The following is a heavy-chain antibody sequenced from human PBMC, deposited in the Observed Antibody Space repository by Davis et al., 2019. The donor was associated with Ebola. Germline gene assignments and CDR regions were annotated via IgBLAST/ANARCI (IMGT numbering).Heavy chain of an antibody. CDR3: TRGNDYAKSGVD. D-gene: IGHD4-17*01. CDR2: VHPSGST. Sequence: GSLRLSCAVYGGSFSNYYWTWIRQPPGKGLEWIGEVHPSGSTNYNPSLTSRVTISVDTSKSQFSLKLSSVTAADTAMYFCTRGNDYAKSGVDWGQGILVTVSS. V-gene: IGHV4-34*01. J-gene: IGHJ4*02. CDR1: GGSFSNYY.